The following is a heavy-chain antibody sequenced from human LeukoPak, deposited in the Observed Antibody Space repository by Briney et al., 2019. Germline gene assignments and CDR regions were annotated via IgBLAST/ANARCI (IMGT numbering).Heavy chain of an antibody. V-gene: IGHV1-18*01. CDR2: ISAYNGNT. CDR1: GYTFTSYG. J-gene: IGHJ6*03. CDR3: ARPLSSYDFWSGYPKGDYYYYMDV. D-gene: IGHD3-3*01. Sequence: GASVKVSCKASGYTFTSYGISWVRQAPGQGLEWMGWISAYNGNTNYAQKLQGRVTMTTDTSTSTAYMELRSLRSDDTAVYYCARPLSSYDFWSGYPKGDYYYYMDVWGKGTTVTVSS.